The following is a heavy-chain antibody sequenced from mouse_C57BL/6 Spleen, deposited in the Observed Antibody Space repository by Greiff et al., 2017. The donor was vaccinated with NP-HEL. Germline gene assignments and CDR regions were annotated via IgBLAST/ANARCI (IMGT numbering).Heavy chain of an antibody. CDR1: GFNIKDYY. CDR2: IDPEAGDT. Sequence: EVQLQQSGAELVRPGASVKLSCTASGFNIKDYYMHWVKQRPEQGLEWIGRIDPEAGDTEYAPKFQGKATMTADQSYNPAYLQISSLTSEDTAVYYCTSYYGSSWGQGTLVTVSA. CDR3: TSYYGSS. J-gene: IGHJ3*01. V-gene: IGHV14-1*01. D-gene: IGHD1-1*01.